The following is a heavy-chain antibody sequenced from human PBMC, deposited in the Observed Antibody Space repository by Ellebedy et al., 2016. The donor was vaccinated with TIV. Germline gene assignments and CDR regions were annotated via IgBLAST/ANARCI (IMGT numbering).Heavy chain of an antibody. D-gene: IGHD3-10*01. CDR2: MSSSGEDT. J-gene: IGHJ6*03. V-gene: IGHV3-23*01. CDR1: GFTFSNYA. CDR3: AKSFTSNMIRGVNYYMDV. Sequence: GESLKISXAASGFTFSNYAMTCVRQAPGKRLEWVASMSSSGEDTYYVESVKGRFTITRDNSQNTLSLQMNSLRAEDTALYYCAKSFTSNMIRGVNYYMDVWGKGTTVTVS.